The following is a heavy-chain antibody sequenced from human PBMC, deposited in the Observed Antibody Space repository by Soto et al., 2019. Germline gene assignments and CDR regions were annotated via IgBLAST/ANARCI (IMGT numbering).Heavy chain of an antibody. J-gene: IGHJ4*02. CDR1: GYTFISYG. CDR2: ISAYNGNT. V-gene: IGHV1-18*01. Sequence: GASVKVSCKASGYTFISYGVSWVRQAPGQGLEWMGWISAYNGNTNYAQKLQGRVTMTTDTSTSTAYMELRSLRSAAETAVYYCARGTQLYYFDYWGQGTLVTVSS. CDR3: ARGTQLYYFDY. D-gene: IGHD1-1*01.